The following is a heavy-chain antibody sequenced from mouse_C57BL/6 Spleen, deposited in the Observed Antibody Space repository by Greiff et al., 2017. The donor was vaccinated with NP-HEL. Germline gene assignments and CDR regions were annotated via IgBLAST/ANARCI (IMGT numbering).Heavy chain of an antibody. J-gene: IGHJ2*01. V-gene: IGHV1-64*01. CDR3: ARYYYGSSYVY. CDR1: GYTFTSYW. D-gene: IGHD1-1*01. Sequence: VQLQQPGAELVKPGASVKLSCKASGYTFTSYWMHWVKQRPGQGLEWIGMIHPNSGSTNYNEKFKSKATLTVDNSSSTAYMQLSSLTSEDSAVYYCARYYYGSSYVYWGQGTTLTVSS. CDR2: IHPNSGST.